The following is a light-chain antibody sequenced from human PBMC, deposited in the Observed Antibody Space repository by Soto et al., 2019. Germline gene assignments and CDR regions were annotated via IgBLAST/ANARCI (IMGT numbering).Light chain of an antibody. V-gene: IGKV1-5*01. CDR3: QQYNSYSWT. CDR2: DAS. Sequence: DIQMTQSPSTLSASVGDRVTITCRASQSIGSWLAWYQQKPGKAPKLLIYDASSLESGVPSRFSGSGSGTEFSLTISSLQPDDFAGYYCQQYNSYSWTFGQGTKVEIK. CDR1: QSIGSW. J-gene: IGKJ1*01.